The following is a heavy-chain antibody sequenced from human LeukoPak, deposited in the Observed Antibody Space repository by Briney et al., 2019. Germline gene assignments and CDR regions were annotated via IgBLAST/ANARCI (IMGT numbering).Heavy chain of an antibody. CDR3: ATRMYYFDY. D-gene: IGHD2-8*01. CDR2: ISGSGGST. CDR1: GFIFSTYA. J-gene: IGHJ4*02. Sequence: PSGGSLRLSCAASGFIFSTYAMTWLRQAPGKGLEWASAISGSGGSTYYADSVKGRFTISRDNSKNTLYLQMNSLRAEDTAVYYCATRMYYFDYWGQGTLVTVSS. V-gene: IGHV3-23*01.